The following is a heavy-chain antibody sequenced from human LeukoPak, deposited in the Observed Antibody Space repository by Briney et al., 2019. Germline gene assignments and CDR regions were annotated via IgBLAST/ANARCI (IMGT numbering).Heavy chain of an antibody. CDR1: GFTFSSYG. J-gene: IGHJ2*01. Sequence: GGSLRLSCAASGFTFSSYGMHWVRQAPGKGLEWVAFIRYDGSNKYYADSVKGRFTISRDNSNNMMYLQMNSLRAEDTAVYYCAKGLGDLGYFDLWGRGTLVTVSS. D-gene: IGHD2-21*01. V-gene: IGHV3-30*02. CDR3: AKGLGDLGYFDL. CDR2: IRYDGSNK.